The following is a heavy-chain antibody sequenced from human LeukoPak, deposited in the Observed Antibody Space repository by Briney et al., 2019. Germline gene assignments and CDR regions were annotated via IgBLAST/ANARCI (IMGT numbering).Heavy chain of an antibody. D-gene: IGHD1-26*01. CDR2: IYYSGGT. V-gene: IGHV4-59*01. Sequence: SETLSLICTASGDFINNYQWSCVRQPPGKGLEWIGYIYYSGGTNYNPSLKSRVTMSVDTSKNQFSLKLSSVTAADTAVYYCARGMGFDYWGQGTLVTVSS. CDR1: GDFINNYQ. CDR3: ARGMGFDY. J-gene: IGHJ4*02.